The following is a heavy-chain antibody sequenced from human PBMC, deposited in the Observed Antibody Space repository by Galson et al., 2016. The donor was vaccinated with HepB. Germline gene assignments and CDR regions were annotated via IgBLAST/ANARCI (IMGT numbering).Heavy chain of an antibody. CDR2: IDGPTPHT. Sequence: SLRLSCAASGFTFRNYALSCVRRAPGKGLEWVSHIDGPTPHTHYADSVRGRFPIYRDNSRDTLYLQMDSLTAEDSAIYYCTTWLSHHFDYWGQGTRVNVSS. V-gene: IGHV3-23*01. D-gene: IGHD6-19*01. CDR3: TTWLSHHFDY. J-gene: IGHJ4*02. CDR1: GFTFRNYA.